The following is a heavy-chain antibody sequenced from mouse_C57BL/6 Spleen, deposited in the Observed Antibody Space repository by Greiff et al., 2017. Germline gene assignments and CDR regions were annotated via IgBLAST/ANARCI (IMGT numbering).Heavy chain of an antibody. Sequence: VQLQQPGAELVRPGSSVKLSCKASGYTFTSYWMHWVKQRPIQGLEWIGNIDPSDSETHYNQKFKDKATLTVDKSSSTAYMQLSSLTSEDSAVYYCARAPNYYGSSLYAMDYWGQGTSVTVSS. V-gene: IGHV1-52*01. CDR2: IDPSDSET. CDR1: GYTFTSYW. CDR3: ARAPNYYGSSLYAMDY. J-gene: IGHJ4*01. D-gene: IGHD1-1*01.